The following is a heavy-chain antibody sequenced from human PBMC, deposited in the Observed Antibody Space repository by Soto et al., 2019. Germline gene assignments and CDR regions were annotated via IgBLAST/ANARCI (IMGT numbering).Heavy chain of an antibody. J-gene: IGHJ6*03. D-gene: IGHD2-15*01. CDR2: IYYSGST. CDR1: GGSISSGGYY. Sequence: SETLSLTCTVSGGSISSGGYYWSWIRQHPGKGLEWIGYIYYSGSTYYNPSLKSRVTISVDTSKNQFSLKLSSVTAADTAVYYCARHKQDIVVVVAATNYYYYMDVWGKGTTVTVSS. V-gene: IGHV4-31*03. CDR3: ARHKQDIVVVVAATNYYYYMDV.